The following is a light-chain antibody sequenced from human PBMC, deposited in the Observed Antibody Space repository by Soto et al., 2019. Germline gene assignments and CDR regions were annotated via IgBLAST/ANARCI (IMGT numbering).Light chain of an antibody. CDR1: QDIRNF. Sequence: DIQMTQSPSSLSASVGDRVTITCQARQDIRNFLNWYQQKPGKAPKLLIYDASNLETGVPSRFSGSGSGTDFTFTISSLQPEDIATYYCQQYDIRPTFGQGTKLEIK. CDR3: QQYDIRPT. V-gene: IGKV1-33*01. CDR2: DAS. J-gene: IGKJ2*01.